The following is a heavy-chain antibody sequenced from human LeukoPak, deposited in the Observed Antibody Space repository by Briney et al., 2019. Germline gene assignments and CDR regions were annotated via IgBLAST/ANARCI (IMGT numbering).Heavy chain of an antibody. Sequence: PSETLSLTCAVYGGSFSCYYWSSIRQPPGKGLEWIGEINHSGSNNYNPSLKSRVTISVDTSKNQFSLKLSSVTAADTAVYYCARVDSGYDQRPDYWGQGTLVTVSS. V-gene: IGHV4-34*01. CDR2: INHSGSN. D-gene: IGHD5-12*01. CDR1: GGSFSCYY. J-gene: IGHJ4*02. CDR3: ARVDSGYDQRPDY.